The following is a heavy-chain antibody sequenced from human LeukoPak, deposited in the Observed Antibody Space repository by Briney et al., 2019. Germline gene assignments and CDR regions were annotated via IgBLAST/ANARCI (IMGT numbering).Heavy chain of an antibody. J-gene: IGHJ4*02. D-gene: IGHD2-2*01. CDR2: IYYSGST. CDR3: ARGWNQDIVVVPAATHFDY. CDR1: GGSISSGGYY. V-gene: IGHV4-31*03. Sequence: SETLSLTCTVSGGSISSGGYYWSRIRQHPGKGLEWIGYIYYSGSTYYNPSLKSRVTISVDTSKNQFSLKLSSVTAADTAVYYCARGWNQDIVVVPAATHFDYWGQGTLVTVSS.